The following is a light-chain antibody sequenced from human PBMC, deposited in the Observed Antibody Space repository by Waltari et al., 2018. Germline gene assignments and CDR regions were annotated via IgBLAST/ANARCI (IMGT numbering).Light chain of an antibody. J-gene: IGLJ2*01. V-gene: IGLV1-44*01. CDR1: NNT. Sequence: QSVLTQPPSASGTPGQSIIISCSSTNNTVNWFQQVPGAAPKLPIFSDDQRPSGVPARFSGSRSGTSASLAISGLHSEDEANYYCATWDNSLEGWLFGGGTKVTV. CDR2: SDD. CDR3: ATWDNSLEGWL.